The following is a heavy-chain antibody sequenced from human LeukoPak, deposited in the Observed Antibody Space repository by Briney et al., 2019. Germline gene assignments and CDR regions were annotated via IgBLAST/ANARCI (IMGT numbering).Heavy chain of an antibody. V-gene: IGHV1-24*01. J-gene: IGHJ4*02. Sequence: ASVKVSCKASGGTFSSYAISWVRQAPGQGLEWMGGFDPEDGETIYAQKFQGRVTMTEDTSTDTAYMELSSLRSEDTAVYYCATDPYGDYYFDYWGQGTLVTVSS. D-gene: IGHD4-17*01. CDR3: ATDPYGDYYFDY. CDR2: FDPEDGET. CDR1: GGTFSSYA.